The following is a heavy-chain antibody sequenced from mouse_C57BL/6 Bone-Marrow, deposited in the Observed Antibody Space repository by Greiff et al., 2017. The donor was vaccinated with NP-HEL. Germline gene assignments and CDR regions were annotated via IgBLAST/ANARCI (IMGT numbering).Heavy chain of an antibody. Sequence: QVQLQQSGAELVMPGASVKLSCKASGYTFTSYWMHWVKQRPGQGLEWIGEIDPSDSYTNYNQKFKGKSTLTVDKSSSTAYMQLSSLTSEDSAVYYCAREGDTGAMDYWGQGTSVTVSS. CDR2: IDPSDSYT. D-gene: IGHD5-1-1*01. CDR1: GYTFTSYW. V-gene: IGHV1-69*01. J-gene: IGHJ4*01. CDR3: AREGDTGAMDY.